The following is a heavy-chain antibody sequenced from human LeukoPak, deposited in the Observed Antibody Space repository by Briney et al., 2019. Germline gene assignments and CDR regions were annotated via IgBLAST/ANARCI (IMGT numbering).Heavy chain of an antibody. Sequence: ASVKVSCKASGYTFTDYYMHWVLQAPGQGLEWMGRINPNSGGTSSARKFQGRVTVTRDTSISTVYMELSRLTSDDTAVYYCARSPSGWYGDYWGQGTLVTVSS. J-gene: IGHJ4*02. CDR3: ARSPSGWYGDY. D-gene: IGHD6-19*01. CDR1: GYTFTDYY. CDR2: INPNSGGT. V-gene: IGHV1-2*06.